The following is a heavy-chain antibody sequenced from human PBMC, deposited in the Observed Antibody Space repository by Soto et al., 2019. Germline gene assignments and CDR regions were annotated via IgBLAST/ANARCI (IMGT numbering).Heavy chain of an antibody. CDR3: ARLKGDYSGYDPYGYYFDY. CDR1: GGSISSGGYY. CDR2: IYYSGST. J-gene: IGHJ4*02. Sequence: SETLSLTCTVSGGSISSGGYYWSWIRQHPGKGLEWIGYIYYSGSTNYNPSLKSRVTISVDTSKNQFSLKLSSVTAADTAVYYCARLKGDYSGYDPYGYYFDYWGQGTLVTVSS. V-gene: IGHV4-61*08. D-gene: IGHD5-12*01.